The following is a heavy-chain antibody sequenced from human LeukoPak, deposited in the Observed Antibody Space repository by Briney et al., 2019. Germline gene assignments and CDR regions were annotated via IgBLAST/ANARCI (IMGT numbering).Heavy chain of an antibody. Sequence: WIRQHPGKGLEWIGYIYYSGSSYYNPSLRSRVTISVDTSKNHFSLKLSSVTAADTAVYYCARNRDGYNSFDYWGQGTLVTVSS. V-gene: IGHV4-31*02. CDR2: IYYSGSS. J-gene: IGHJ4*02. D-gene: IGHD5-24*01. CDR3: ARNRDGYNSFDY.